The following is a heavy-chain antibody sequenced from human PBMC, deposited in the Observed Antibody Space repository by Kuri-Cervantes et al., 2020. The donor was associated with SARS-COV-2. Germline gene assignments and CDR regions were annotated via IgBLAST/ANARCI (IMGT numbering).Heavy chain of an antibody. J-gene: IGHJ6*03. D-gene: IGHD3-10*01. CDR1: GFIFSDSY. Sequence: GGSLRLSCAASGFIFSDSYMSWVRQAPGKGPEWVSYISSSSSYSYYADSVKGRFTISRDNAKNSLYLQINSLRAEDTAVYYCARHYGSGSYSFMHVWGKGTPVTVSS. CDR3: ARHYGSGSYSFMHV. V-gene: IGHV3-11*06. CDR2: ISSSSSYS.